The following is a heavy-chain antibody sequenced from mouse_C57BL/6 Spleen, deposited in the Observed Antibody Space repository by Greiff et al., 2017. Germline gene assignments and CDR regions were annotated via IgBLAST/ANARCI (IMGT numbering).Heavy chain of an antibody. V-gene: IGHV1-47*01. Sequence: QVQLKESGAELVKPGASVKMSCKASGYTFTTYPIEWMKQNHGKSLEWIGNFHPYNDDTKYNEKFKGKATLTVEKSSSTVYLELSRLTSDDSAVYYCARAGYYYGSSPHWYFDVWGTGTTVTVSS. D-gene: IGHD1-1*01. CDR1: GYTFTTYP. CDR3: ARAGYYYGSSPHWYFDV. J-gene: IGHJ1*03. CDR2: FHPYNDDT.